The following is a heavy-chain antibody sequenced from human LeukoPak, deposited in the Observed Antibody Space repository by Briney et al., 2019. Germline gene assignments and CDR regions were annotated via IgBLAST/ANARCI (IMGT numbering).Heavy chain of an antibody. CDR2: MCGSAGCT. J-gene: IGHJ6*03. CDR3: AHSRYYYYMDV. Sequence: GGSLRLSCAASGFTFNIYAMSWVRQAPGKGLEWVASMCGSAGCTYYADSVKGRFTISRDNSKNTLYLQMNSLRAEDTAVYYCAHSRYYYYMDVWGKGTTVTVSS. CDR1: GFTFNIYA. V-gene: IGHV3-23*01.